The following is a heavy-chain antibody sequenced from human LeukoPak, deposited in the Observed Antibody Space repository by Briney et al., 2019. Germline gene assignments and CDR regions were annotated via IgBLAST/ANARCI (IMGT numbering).Heavy chain of an antibody. CDR3: ARDRGSSGYSAQTDFDY. D-gene: IGHD6-19*01. Sequence: GGSLRLSCAASGFTFSSYGMHWIRQAPGKGLEWVAVISYDGSNKYYADSLKGRFTISRDNSKNTLYLQMNSLRAEDTAVYYCARDRGSSGYSAQTDFDYWGQGTLVTVSS. V-gene: IGHV3-30*03. CDR2: ISYDGSNK. CDR1: GFTFSSYG. J-gene: IGHJ4*02.